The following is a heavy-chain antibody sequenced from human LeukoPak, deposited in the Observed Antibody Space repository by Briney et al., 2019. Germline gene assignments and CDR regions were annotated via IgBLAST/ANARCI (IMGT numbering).Heavy chain of an antibody. CDR2: ISGSGGST. V-gene: IGHV3-23*01. CDR1: GFTFSSYA. D-gene: IGHD3-10*01. CDR3: AKVVQLLWFGELSPYYFDY. Sequence: GGSLRLSCAASGFTFSSYAMSWVRQAPGKGLEWVSAISGSGGSTYYADSVKGRFTISRDNSKSTLYLQMNSLRAEDTAVYYCAKVVQLLWFGELSPYYFDYWGQGTLVTVSS. J-gene: IGHJ4*02.